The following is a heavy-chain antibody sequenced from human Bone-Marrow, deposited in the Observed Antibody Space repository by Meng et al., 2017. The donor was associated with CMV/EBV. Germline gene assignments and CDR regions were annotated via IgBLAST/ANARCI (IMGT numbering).Heavy chain of an antibody. CDR3: ARDSNQPPFDY. CDR1: GFTFSSYW. CDR2: IYYSGST. V-gene: IGHV4-39*07. D-gene: IGHD1-14*01. Sequence: GSLRLSCAASGFTFSSYWMHWVRQAPGKGLEWIGSIYYSGSTYYNPSLKSRVTISVDTSKNQFSLKLSSVTAADTAVYYCARDSNQPPFDYWGQGTLVTVSS. J-gene: IGHJ4*02.